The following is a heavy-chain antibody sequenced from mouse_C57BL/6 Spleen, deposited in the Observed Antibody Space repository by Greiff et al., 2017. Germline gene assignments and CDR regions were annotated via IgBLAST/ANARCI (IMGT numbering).Heavy chain of an antibody. CDR3: TRDKMTTGGYYYAMDY. V-gene: IGHV5-9-1*02. Sequence: EVQGVESGEGLVKPGGSLKLSCAASGFTFSSYAMSWVRQTPEKRLEWVAYISSGGDYIYYADTVKGRFTISRDNARNNLYLQMSSLKSEDTAMYYCTRDKMTTGGYYYAMDYWGQGTSVTVSS. D-gene: IGHD2-13*01. J-gene: IGHJ4*01. CDR2: ISSGGDYI. CDR1: GFTFSSYA.